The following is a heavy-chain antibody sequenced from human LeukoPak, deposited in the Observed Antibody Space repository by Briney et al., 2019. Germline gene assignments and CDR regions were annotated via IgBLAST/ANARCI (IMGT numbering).Heavy chain of an antibody. J-gene: IGHJ4*02. Sequence: GGSLRISCAASGFTFSSYAMSWVRQAPGKGLEWVSAISGSGGSTYYADSVKGRFTISRDNSKNTLYLQMNSLRAEDTAVYYCAKEQTDIVLMVYAIRVFDYWGQGTLVTVSS. CDR3: AKEQTDIVLMVYAIRVFDY. D-gene: IGHD2-8*01. CDR1: GFTFSSYA. CDR2: ISGSGGST. V-gene: IGHV3-23*01.